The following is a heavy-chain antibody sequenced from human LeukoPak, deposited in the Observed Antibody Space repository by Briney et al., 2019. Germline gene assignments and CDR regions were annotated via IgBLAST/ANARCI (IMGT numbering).Heavy chain of an antibody. D-gene: IGHD3-22*01. CDR2: IYYSGST. J-gene: IGHJ1*01. CDR1: GGTISSYY. CDR3: ARDENYYDSSGYSPAEYFQH. V-gene: IGHV4-59*01. Sequence: SETLSLTCTVSGGTISSYYWSWIRQPPGKGLEWIGYIYYSGSTSYNPSLKSRVTISVDTSKNQFSLKLSSVTAADTAVYYCARDENYYDSSGYSPAEYFQHWGQGTLVTVSS.